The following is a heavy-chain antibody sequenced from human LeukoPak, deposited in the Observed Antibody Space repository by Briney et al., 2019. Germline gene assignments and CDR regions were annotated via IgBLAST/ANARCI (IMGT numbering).Heavy chain of an antibody. J-gene: IGHJ4*02. CDR3: ARDERYYDFWSGYYPYYFDY. CDR2: IKQDGSEK. V-gene: IGHV3-7*01. CDR1: GFTFSSYS. D-gene: IGHD3-3*01. Sequence: GGSLRLSCAASGFTFSSYSMSWVRQAPGKGLEWVANIKQDGSEKYYVDSVKGRFTISRDNAKNSLYLQMNSLRAEDTAVYYCARDERYYDFWSGYYPYYFDYWGQGTLVTVSS.